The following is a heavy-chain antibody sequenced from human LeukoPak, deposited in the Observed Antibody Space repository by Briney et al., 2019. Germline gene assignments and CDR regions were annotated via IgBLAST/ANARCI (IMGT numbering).Heavy chain of an antibody. CDR3: ARDIYCSGGSCYSTDLFDY. CDR2: IWYDGSNK. J-gene: IGHJ4*02. V-gene: IGHV3-33*01. CDR1: GFTFSSYG. D-gene: IGHD2-15*01. Sequence: GGSLRLSCAASGFTFSSYGMHWVRQAPGKGLEWVAVIWYDGSNKYYADSVKGRFTISRDNSKNTLYLQMNSLRAEDTAVNYCARDIYCSGGSCYSTDLFDYWGQGTLVTVSS.